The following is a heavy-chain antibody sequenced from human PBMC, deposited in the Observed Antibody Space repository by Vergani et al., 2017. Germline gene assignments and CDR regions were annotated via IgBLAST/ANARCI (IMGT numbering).Heavy chain of an antibody. D-gene: IGHD5-12*01. CDR1: GYTFTGYY. J-gene: IGHJ4*02. V-gene: IGHV1-2*02. CDR3: ARLSGYDSKAFDY. Sequence: QVQLVQSGAEVKKPGASVKVPCKASGYTFTGYYMHWVRQAPGQGLEWMGWINPTSGGTNYAQKFQGRVTMTRDTSISTAYMELSRLRADDTAVYYCARLSGYDSKAFDYWGQGTLVTVSS. CDR2: INPTSGGT.